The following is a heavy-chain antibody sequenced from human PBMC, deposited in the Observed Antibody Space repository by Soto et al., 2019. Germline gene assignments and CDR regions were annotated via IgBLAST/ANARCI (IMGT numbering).Heavy chain of an antibody. D-gene: IGHD3-22*01. CDR3: ARQIYDSDTGPNFQYYFDS. CDR2: IDPSDSQT. Sequence: PGESLKISCKGSGYSFAGYWITWVRQKPGKGLEWMGRIDPSDSQTYHSPSFRGHATISATKSITTVFLQWSSLRASDTAMYYCARQIYDSDTGPNFQYYFDSWGQGTPVTISS. V-gene: IGHV5-10-1*01. CDR1: GYSFAGYW. J-gene: IGHJ4*02.